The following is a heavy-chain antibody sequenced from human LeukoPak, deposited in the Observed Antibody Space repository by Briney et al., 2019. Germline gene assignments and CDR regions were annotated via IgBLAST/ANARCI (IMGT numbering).Heavy chain of an antibody. CDR3: GRDLGSYGYFDY. CDR1: GGSFSSHY. V-gene: IGHV4-59*11. J-gene: IGHJ4*02. CDR2: IYYTGNT. Sequence: SETLSLTCSVSGGSFSSHYWSWIRQPPGKGLEWIGYIYYTGNTNYNPSLRSRVTMSVDTSKNQISLKMSSVTAADTAVYYCGRDLGSYGYFDYWGQGTLVTVSS. D-gene: IGHD5-18*01.